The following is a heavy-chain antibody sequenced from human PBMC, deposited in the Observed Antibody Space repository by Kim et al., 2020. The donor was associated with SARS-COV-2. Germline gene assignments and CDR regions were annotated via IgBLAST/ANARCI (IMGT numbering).Heavy chain of an antibody. CDR2: IYYSGIT. J-gene: IGHJ4*01. CDR1: GGSISSGGHY. CDR3: VRASDYGANSDFDH. Sequence: SETLSLTCSVSGGSISSGGHYWSWIRQHPGGGLEWLGYIYYSGITHYNPSLESRLMISVDTSHNQFSLRLLSVSAADTAVYYCVRASDYGANSDFDHWG. D-gene: IGHD3-10*01. V-gene: IGHV4-31*03.